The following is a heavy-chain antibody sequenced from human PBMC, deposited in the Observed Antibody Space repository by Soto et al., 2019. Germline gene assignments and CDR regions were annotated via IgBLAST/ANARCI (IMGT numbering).Heavy chain of an antibody. CDR1: GYTFTSYY. CDR2: INPSGGST. Sequence: ASVKVSCKASGYTFTSYYMHWVRQAPGQGLEWMGIINPSGGSTSYAQKFQGRVTMTRDTSISTVYMELSRLRSDDTAVYYCARGQNDFWSGYYPSEFDYWGQGTLVTVSS. D-gene: IGHD3-3*01. J-gene: IGHJ4*02. V-gene: IGHV1-46*01. CDR3: ARGQNDFWSGYYPSEFDY.